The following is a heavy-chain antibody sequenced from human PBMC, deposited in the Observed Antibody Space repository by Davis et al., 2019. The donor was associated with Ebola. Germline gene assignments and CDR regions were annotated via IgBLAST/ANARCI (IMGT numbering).Heavy chain of an antibody. CDR1: GGSISSGDYY. CDR2: IYYSGST. CDR3: ARRVPAAAFDI. D-gene: IGHD2-2*01. Sequence: MPSETLSLTCTVSGGSISSGDYYWSWIRQPPEKGLEWIGYIYYSGSTYYNPSLKSRVTISVDTSKNQFSLKLSSVTAADTAVYYCARRVPAAAFDIWGQGTMVTVSS. V-gene: IGHV4-30-4*02. J-gene: IGHJ3*02.